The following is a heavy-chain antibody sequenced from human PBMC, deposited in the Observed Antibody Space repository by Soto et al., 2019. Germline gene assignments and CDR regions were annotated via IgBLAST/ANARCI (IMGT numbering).Heavy chain of an antibody. CDR1: GGIFSSFS. CDR2: IIPMTGTP. Sequence: QVQLVQSGAEVKTPGSSVEVSCKASGGIFSSFSITWVRQVPGHGLEWMGGIIPMTGTPNYAEKFQGRLTLTADASPRTAYLVLSSLKSADTAVYYCARGPILPGATYWLDPWGQGTVVFVSS. CDR3: ARGPILPGATYWLDP. J-gene: IGHJ5*02. D-gene: IGHD1-1*01. V-gene: IGHV1-69*01.